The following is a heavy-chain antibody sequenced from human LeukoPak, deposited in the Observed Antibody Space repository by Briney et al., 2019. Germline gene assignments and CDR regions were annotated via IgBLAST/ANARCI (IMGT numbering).Heavy chain of an antibody. CDR3: ARDGIVVVPAAILRYYYYGMDV. J-gene: IGHJ6*02. CDR1: GFTFSSHA. CDR2: ISYDGSNK. V-gene: IGHV3-30*04. Sequence: GGSLRLSCAASGFTFSSHAIHWVRQAPGKGLEWVAVISYDGSNKYYADSVKGRFTISRDNSKNTLYLQMNSLRAEDTAVYYCARDGIVVVPAAILRYYYYGMDVWGQGTTVTVSS. D-gene: IGHD2-2*02.